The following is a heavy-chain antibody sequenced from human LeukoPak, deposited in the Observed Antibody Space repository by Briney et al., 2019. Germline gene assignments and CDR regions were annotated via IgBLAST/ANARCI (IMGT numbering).Heavy chain of an antibody. Sequence: KSGGSLRLSCAASGFTFSSYSMNWVRQAPGKGLEWVSSISSSSSYIYYADSVKGRFTISRDNAKNSLYLQMNSLRAEDTAVYYCARGEYYYGSGSYPLYYYYYYYMDVWGKGTTVTASS. CDR2: ISSSSSYI. V-gene: IGHV3-21*01. CDR3: ARGEYYYGSGSYPLYYYYYYYMDV. CDR1: GFTFSSYS. D-gene: IGHD3-10*01. J-gene: IGHJ6*03.